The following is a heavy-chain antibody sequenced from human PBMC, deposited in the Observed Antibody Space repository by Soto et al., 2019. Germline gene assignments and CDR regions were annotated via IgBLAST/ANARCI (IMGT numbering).Heavy chain of an antibody. CDR2: ISGSGGST. CDR1: GFTFRSYS. J-gene: IGHJ5*02. Sequence: HPGGSLRLSRADPGFTFRSYSVSWVRQAPGKGLEWVSAISGSGGSTYYADSVKVRFSISRDNAKNCLFLEMNNLRAEDTAVYYCARETRDSSAWGQGTLVTVSS. V-gene: IGHV3-23*01. CDR3: ARETRDSSA. D-gene: IGHD1-1*01.